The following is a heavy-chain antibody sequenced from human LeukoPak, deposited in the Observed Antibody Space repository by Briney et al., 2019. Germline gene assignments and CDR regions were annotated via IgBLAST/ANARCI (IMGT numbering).Heavy chain of an antibody. CDR3: ASVPSSEWLVLYYFDY. V-gene: IGHV3-23*01. Sequence: AGGSLRLSCAASGFTFSSYAMSWVRQAPGKGLEWVSAISGSGGSTYYADSVKGRFTISRDNSKNTLYLQMNSLRAEDTAVYYCASVPSSEWLVLYYFDYWGQGTLVTVSS. D-gene: IGHD6-19*01. CDR2: ISGSGGST. CDR1: GFTFSSYA. J-gene: IGHJ4*02.